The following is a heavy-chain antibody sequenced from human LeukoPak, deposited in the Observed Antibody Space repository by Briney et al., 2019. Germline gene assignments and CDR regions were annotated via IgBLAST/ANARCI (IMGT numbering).Heavy chain of an antibody. CDR1: GFTFSSYA. J-gene: IGHJ4*02. Sequence: GGSLRLSCVVSGFTFSSYAMSWVRQAPGKGLEWVSSITGRGGGTFYADSVKGRFTISRDNSENTLYLQMNNLRADDTAVYYCAKDYGDDHFSGYWGQGALVTVSS. CDR3: AKDYGDDHFSGY. CDR2: ITGRGGGT. D-gene: IGHD4/OR15-4a*01. V-gene: IGHV3-23*01.